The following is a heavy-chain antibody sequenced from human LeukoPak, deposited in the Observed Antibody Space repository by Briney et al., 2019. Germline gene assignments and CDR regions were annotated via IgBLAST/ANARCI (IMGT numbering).Heavy chain of an antibody. Sequence: GGSLRLSCAASGFTFSSYAMSWVRQAPGKGLECVSAISGSGGSTYYADSVKGRFTISRDNAKNTLYLQMNSLRAEDTAVYYCARSSERSSWYAVWNWYFDLWGRGTLVTVSS. J-gene: IGHJ2*01. V-gene: IGHV3-23*01. CDR3: ARSSERSSWYAVWNWYFDL. D-gene: IGHD6-13*01. CDR2: ISGSGGST. CDR1: GFTFSSYA.